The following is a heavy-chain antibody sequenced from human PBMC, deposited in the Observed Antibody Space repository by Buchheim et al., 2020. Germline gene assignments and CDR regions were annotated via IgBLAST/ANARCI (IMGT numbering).Heavy chain of an antibody. Sequence: QVQLVESGGGVVQPGRSLRLSCAASGFTFSSYAMHWVRQAPGKGLEWVAVISYDGSNKYYADSVKGRFTISSDNSKNTLYLQMNSLRAEDTAVYYCARSGFSGWYVDYYYGMDVWGQGTT. V-gene: IGHV3-30-3*01. J-gene: IGHJ6*02. D-gene: IGHD6-19*01. CDR2: ISYDGSNK. CDR3: ARSGFSGWYVDYYYGMDV. CDR1: GFTFSSYA.